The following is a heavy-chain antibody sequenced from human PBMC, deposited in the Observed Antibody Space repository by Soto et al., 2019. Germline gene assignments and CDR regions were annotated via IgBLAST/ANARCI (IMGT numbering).Heavy chain of an antibody. Sequence: PSETLSLTCAVSGGSISSSNWWSWVRQPPGKGLEWIGEIYHSGSTNYNPSLKSRVTISVDKSKNQFSLKLSSVTAADTAVYYCARVAARRLEYYFDYWGQGTLVTVSS. CDR2: IYHSGST. D-gene: IGHD6-6*01. CDR3: ARVAARRLEYYFDY. V-gene: IGHV4-4*02. CDR1: GGSISSSNW. J-gene: IGHJ4*02.